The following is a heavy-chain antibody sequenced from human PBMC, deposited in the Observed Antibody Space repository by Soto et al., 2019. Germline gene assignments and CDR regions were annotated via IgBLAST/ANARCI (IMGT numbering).Heavy chain of an antibody. V-gene: IGHV6-1*01. D-gene: IGHD6-19*01. CDR1: GDSVSSNSAA. Sequence: SQTLSLTCAISGDSVSSNSAAWNWIRQSPSRGLEWLGRTYYRSKWYNDYAVSVESRITINPDTSKNQFSLQLNSVTPEDTAVYYCAREVPSSGGYQNWFDPWGQGTMVTVSS. J-gene: IGHJ5*02. CDR2: TYYRSKWYN. CDR3: AREVPSSGGYQNWFDP.